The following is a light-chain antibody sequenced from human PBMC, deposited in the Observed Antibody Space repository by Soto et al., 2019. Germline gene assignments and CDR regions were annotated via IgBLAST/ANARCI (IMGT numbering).Light chain of an antibody. J-gene: IGLJ3*02. CDR3: TSYTTSNTWV. CDR2: HVS. CDR1: SSDVGDSNY. V-gene: IGLV2-14*03. Sequence: QSALTQPASVSGSPGQSITISCTGTSSDVGDSNYVSWYQHHPGEAPKLMIYHVSNRPSGVSDRFSGSKSGNTASLTISGLQAEDEADYYCTSYTTSNTWVFGGGTKLTVL.